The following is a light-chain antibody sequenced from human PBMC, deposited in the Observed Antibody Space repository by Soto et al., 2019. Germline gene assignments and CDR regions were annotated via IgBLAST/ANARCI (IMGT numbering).Light chain of an antibody. V-gene: IGKV3-11*01. J-gene: IGKJ4*01. CDR2: DSS. CDR3: QQRNDWPLT. Sequence: IVLTQAPGTLSVSAGERATLSCRASQSVGRSLAWYQQKPGQAPRLLINDSSNRATGIPARFSGSGSGTDFTLTLSRLQTEDFAVYDGQQRNDWPLTFGGGTKVDIK. CDR1: QSVGRS.